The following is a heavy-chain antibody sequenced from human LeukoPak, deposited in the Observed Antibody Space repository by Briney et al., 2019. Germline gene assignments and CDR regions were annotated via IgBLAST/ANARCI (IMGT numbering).Heavy chain of an antibody. CDR3: ARHFSQQLSYYYYGMDV. CDR2: IYPGDSDT. CDR1: GYSFTSYW. Sequence: GESLKISCKGSGYSFTSYWIGWGRQMPGKGLEWMGIIYPGDSDTRYSPSFQGQVTISADKSISTAYLQWSSLKASDTAMYYCARHFSQQLSYYYYGMDVWGQGTTVTVSS. D-gene: IGHD6-13*01. V-gene: IGHV5-51*01. J-gene: IGHJ6*02.